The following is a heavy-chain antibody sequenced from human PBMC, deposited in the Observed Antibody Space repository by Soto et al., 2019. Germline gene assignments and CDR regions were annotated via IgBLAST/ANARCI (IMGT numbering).Heavy chain of an antibody. CDR1: GGSFSGYY. D-gene: IGHD6-19*01. J-gene: IGHJ4*02. V-gene: IGHV4-34*01. CDR3: ARTVAGTNDY. Sequence: SETLSLTCAVYGGSFSGYYWSWIRQPPGKGLEWIGEINHSGSTNYNPSLKSRVTISVDTSKNQFSLKLSSVTAADTAVYYCARTVAGTNDYWGQGTLVTVSS. CDR2: INHSGST.